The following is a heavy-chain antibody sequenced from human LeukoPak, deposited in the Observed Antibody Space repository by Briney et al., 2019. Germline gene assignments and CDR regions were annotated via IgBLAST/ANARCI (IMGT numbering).Heavy chain of an antibody. V-gene: IGHV1-46*01. CDR2: INPSGGST. J-gene: IGHJ5*02. D-gene: IGHD6-13*01. CDR3: ARVAGQGYNWFDP. Sequence: ASVKVSCKASGYTFTSYYMHWVRQAPGQGLEWMGIINPSGGSTSYAQKFQGRVTMTRVMSTSTVYMELSSLRSEDTAVYYCARVAGQGYNWFDPWGQGTLDTVSS. CDR1: GYTFTSYY.